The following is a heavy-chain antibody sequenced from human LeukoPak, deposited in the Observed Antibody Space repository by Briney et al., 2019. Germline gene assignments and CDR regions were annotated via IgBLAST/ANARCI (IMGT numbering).Heavy chain of an antibody. V-gene: IGHV3-33*01. J-gene: IGHJ4*02. CDR3: ARELAA. CDR2: IWPDGSNK. CDR1: GFAFSSYS. Sequence: GGSLRLSCEAAGFAFSSYSMHWVRQAPGKGLEWVAAIWPDGSNKYYANSVKGRFTISRDNSKNTLYLQMNSLRGDDTAIYYCARELAAWGQGTLVTVSS. D-gene: IGHD6-13*01.